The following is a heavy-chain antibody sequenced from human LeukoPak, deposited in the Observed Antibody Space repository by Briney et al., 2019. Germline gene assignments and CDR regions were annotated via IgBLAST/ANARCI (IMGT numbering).Heavy chain of an antibody. CDR3: ARDRRALDY. CDR1: GFTFSTYT. J-gene: IGHJ4*02. D-gene: IGHD3-10*01. Sequence: GGSLRLSCAASGFTFSTYTIHWVRQAPGKGLEWVAVISDDGTNKYYADSVKGRFTISRDNSKNTLYLQVNSLRVEDTAVYYCARDRRALDYWGQGTLVTVSS. V-gene: IGHV3-30-3*01. CDR2: ISDDGTNK.